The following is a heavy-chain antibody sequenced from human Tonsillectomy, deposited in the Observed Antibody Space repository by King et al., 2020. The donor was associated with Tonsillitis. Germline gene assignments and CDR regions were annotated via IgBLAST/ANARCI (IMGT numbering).Heavy chain of an antibody. D-gene: IGHD4-17*01. CDR3: SRERYGDYVTGAYSGMDV. CDR1: GFTFSRYA. CDR2: IAFDGSNE. V-gene: IGHV3-30*04. J-gene: IGHJ6*02. Sequence: VQLVESGGGVVQPGRSLRLSCAASGFTFSRYAMHWVRQAPGKGLEWVAVIAFDGSNEYYADSVKGRFTISRDISKNTLYLQMNSLRAEDTAMYYCSRERYGDYVTGAYSGMDVWGQGTTVTVSS.